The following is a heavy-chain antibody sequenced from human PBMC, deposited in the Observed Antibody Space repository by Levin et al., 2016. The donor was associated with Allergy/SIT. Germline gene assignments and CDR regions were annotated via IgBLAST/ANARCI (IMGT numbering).Heavy chain of an antibody. CDR2: ISTDGSST. Sequence: GESLKISCAASGFTFNNYWMNWVRQVPGKGLMWVARISTDGSSTSYADSVKGRFTISRDNGKNTLYLQMNSLRAEDTAVYYCAGWGSIVPWGITDFDYWGQGTLVTVSS. J-gene: IGHJ4*02. D-gene: IGHD3-16*01. CDR3: AGWGSIVPWGITDFDY. CDR1: GFTFNNYW. V-gene: IGHV3-74*01.